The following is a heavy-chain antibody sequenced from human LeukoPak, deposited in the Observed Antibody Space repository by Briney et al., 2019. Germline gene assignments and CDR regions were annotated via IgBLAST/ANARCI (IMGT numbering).Heavy chain of an antibody. Sequence: PGGSLRLSXAASGFTFSSYAMSWVRQAPGKGLEWVSAISGSGGSTYYADSVKGRFTISRDNSNNTLYLQMNSLGAEDTAVYYCAKCRSEVPAAINYWGQGTLVTVSS. J-gene: IGHJ4*02. CDR2: ISGSGGST. V-gene: IGHV3-23*01. D-gene: IGHD2-2*01. CDR1: GFTFSSYA. CDR3: AKCRSEVPAAINY.